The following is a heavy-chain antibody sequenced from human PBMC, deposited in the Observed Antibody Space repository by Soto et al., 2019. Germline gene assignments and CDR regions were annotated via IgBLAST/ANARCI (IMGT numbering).Heavy chain of an antibody. V-gene: IGHV3-23*01. CDR1: GFTFNIYA. Sequence: GGSLRLSCAASGFTFNIYAMTWVRQAPGKGLEWVSTTGATGRTTYYSDSVKGRFTVSRDNSENTLDLQMSNLRAEDTAVYYCATVHNTSRSFDYWGQGTLVTVSS. D-gene: IGHD1-20*01. CDR3: ATVHNTSRSFDY. CDR2: TGATGRTT. J-gene: IGHJ4*02.